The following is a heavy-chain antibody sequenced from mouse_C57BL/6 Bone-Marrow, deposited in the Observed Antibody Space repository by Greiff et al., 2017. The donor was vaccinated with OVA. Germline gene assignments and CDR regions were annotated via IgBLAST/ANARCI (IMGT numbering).Heavy chain of an antibody. D-gene: IGHD1-1*01. Sequence: QVQLQQSGAELARPGASVKLSCKASGYTFTSYGISWVKQRTGQGLEWIGEIYPRSGNTYYNEKFKGKATLTVDTSSSTAYMQLSSLTSEDSAVYYCARYYYGSGYAMDYWGQGTSVTVSS. CDR3: ARYYYGSGYAMDY. V-gene: IGHV1-81*01. CDR1: GYTFTSYG. J-gene: IGHJ4*01. CDR2: IYPRSGNT.